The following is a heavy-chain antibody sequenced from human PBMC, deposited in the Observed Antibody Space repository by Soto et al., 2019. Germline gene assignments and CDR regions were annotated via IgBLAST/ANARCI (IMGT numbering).Heavy chain of an antibody. V-gene: IGHV4-31*03. CDR2: TYDSVNT. Sequence: QVQLLESGPGLVKPSQTLSLTCSVSGGSIRTRTNYWSWIRQHPVKGLEWIASTYDSVNTYFNPSLERRTTTSLDTFHDRFSLKVTSVTAADTAVYYCARGVRVRDRRIWYFDLWGRGTLVTVSS. CDR3: ARGVRVRDRRIWYFDL. D-gene: IGHD3-10*01. J-gene: IGHJ2*01. CDR1: GGSIRTRTNY.